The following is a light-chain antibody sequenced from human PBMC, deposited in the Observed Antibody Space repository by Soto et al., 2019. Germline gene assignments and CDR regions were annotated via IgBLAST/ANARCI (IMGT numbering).Light chain of an antibody. V-gene: IGKV3-20*01. CDR2: GAS. Sequence: IVLTQSPGTLSLSPGERGTLSCRASQSVSNTYLAWYQQKSGQAPRLLIYGASSRATGIPDRFSGSGSGTDFTLTISRMEPEDFAVYYCQQYGTSSSITFGQGTRLEIK. CDR3: QQYGTSSSIT. CDR1: QSVSNTY. J-gene: IGKJ5*01.